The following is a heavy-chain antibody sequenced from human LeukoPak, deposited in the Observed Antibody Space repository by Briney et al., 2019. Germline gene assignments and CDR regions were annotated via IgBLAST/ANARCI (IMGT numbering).Heavy chain of an antibody. J-gene: IGHJ4*02. CDR1: GYTFTRYG. Sequence: ASVKVSCKASGYTFTRYGITWVRQAPGQGLEWMGWLSPYNGDTNYAQKFQGRLTMTTDTSTSTACMELRSLRSDDTAVYYCAREGPCGSGSYCYSDYWGQGTLVTVSS. CDR2: LSPYNGDT. CDR3: AREGPCGSGSYCYSDY. V-gene: IGHV1-18*01. D-gene: IGHD3-10*01.